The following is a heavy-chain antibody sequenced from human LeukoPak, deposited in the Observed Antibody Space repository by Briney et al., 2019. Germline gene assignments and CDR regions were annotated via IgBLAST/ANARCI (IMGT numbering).Heavy chain of an antibody. Sequence: SETLSLTCTVSDGSINSISYYWGWIRQPPGKGLEWIASIYYSGSTYYNPSLKSRVTISIDRSKNQFSLQLNYVTPEDTAVYYCAREEDCTTSSCYSTVYFDYWGQGTLVTVSS. CDR2: IYYSGST. D-gene: IGHD2-2*01. CDR1: DGSINSISYY. CDR3: AREEDCTTSSCYSTVYFDY. J-gene: IGHJ4*02. V-gene: IGHV4-39*02.